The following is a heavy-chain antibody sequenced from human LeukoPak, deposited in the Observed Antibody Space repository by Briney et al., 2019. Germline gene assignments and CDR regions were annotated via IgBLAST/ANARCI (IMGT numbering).Heavy chain of an antibody. CDR1: GFTFSSYW. CDR3: ASGIVGATNYYFDY. J-gene: IGHJ4*02. D-gene: IGHD1-26*01. CDR2: IKQDGSEK. Sequence: GGSLRLSCAASGFTFSSYWMSWVRQAPGKGLEWVANIKQDGSEKYYVDSVEGRFTISRDNAKNSLYLQMNSLRAEDTAVYYCASGIVGATNYYFDYWGQGTLVTVSS. V-gene: IGHV3-7*01.